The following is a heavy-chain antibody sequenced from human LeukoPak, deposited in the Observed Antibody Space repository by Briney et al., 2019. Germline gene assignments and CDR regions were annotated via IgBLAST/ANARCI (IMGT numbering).Heavy chain of an antibody. CDR2: VSPPGGGT. CDR3: AKGSGWFDY. J-gene: IGHJ4*02. Sequence: GGTLRLSCAASGFSFSNHGMNWVRQAPGKGLEWLSGVSPPGGGTYYADSVKGRFTISRDDSKNTLYLQMNSLRAEDTAVYYCAKGSGWFDYWGQGTLVTVSS. CDR1: GFSFSNHG. V-gene: IGHV3-23*01. D-gene: IGHD6-19*01.